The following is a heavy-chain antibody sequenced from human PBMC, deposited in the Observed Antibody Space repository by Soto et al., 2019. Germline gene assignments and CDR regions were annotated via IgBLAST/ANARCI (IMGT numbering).Heavy chain of an antibody. V-gene: IGHV4-59*08. CDR1: DGSISSYY. CDR3: ARHWYGSGTHYPFDS. J-gene: IGHJ4*02. D-gene: IGHD3-10*01. Sequence: QVQLQESGPGLVKPSETLSLTCTVSDGSISSYYWSWIRQPPGKGLEWIGYIYYSGSTDHNPSLKSRVTRSVDTSKNQFSLKLSSVTAAATAVYFCARHWYGSGTHYPFDSWGQGTLVTVSS. CDR2: IYYSGST.